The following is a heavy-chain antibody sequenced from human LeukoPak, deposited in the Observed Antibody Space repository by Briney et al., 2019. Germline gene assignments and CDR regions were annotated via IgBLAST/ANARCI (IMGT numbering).Heavy chain of an antibody. CDR3: ARDGGIYRGSSASFDY. CDR2: ISSSSSYI. J-gene: IGHJ4*02. CDR1: GLTFSSYS. Sequence: GGSLRLSCAASGLTFSSYSMNWVRQAPGKGLEWVSSISSSSSYIYYADSVKGRLTISRDNANKSLSLQINSLRAEDTVEYYCARDGGIYRGSSASFDYWGQGTLVTVSS. D-gene: IGHD1-26*01. V-gene: IGHV3-21*01.